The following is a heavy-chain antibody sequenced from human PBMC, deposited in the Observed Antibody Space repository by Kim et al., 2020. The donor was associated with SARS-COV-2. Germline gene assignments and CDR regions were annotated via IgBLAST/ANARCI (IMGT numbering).Heavy chain of an antibody. CDR1: GFTVTSNY. CDR3: ALGPSPWFFDF. V-gene: IGHV3-53*01. D-gene: IGHD3-9*01. CDR2: RHAGGST. J-gene: IGHJ4*01. Sequence: GGSLRLSCAASGFTVTSNYMSCVRQAPGKGLEWVSSRHAGGSTYYADSVKGRFTISGDNSKNTQYLHLNSLRVDDTAVYYFALGPSPWFFDFWGHGPLV.